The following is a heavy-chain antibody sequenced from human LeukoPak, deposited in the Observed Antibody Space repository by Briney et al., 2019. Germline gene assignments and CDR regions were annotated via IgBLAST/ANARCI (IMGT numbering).Heavy chain of an antibody. CDR1: GFTFSSYA. CDR2: ISGSGGST. Sequence: GGSLRLSCAASGFTFSSYAMSWVRQAPGKGLEWVSAISGSGGSTYYADSVKGRFTISRDNSKNTLYLQMNSLRAEDTAVYYCAVQIVVVITTAFDYWGLGTLVTVSS. CDR3: AVQIVVVITTAFDY. J-gene: IGHJ4*02. V-gene: IGHV3-23*01. D-gene: IGHD3-22*01.